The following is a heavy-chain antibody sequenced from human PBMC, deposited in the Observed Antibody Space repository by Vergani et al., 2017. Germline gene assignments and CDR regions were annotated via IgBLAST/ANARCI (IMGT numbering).Heavy chain of an antibody. V-gene: IGHV1-8*02. Sequence: QVQLVQSGAEVKKPGASVKVSCKASGYTFTSYDINWVRQATGQGLEWMGWMNPNSGTTGYAQKFQGRVTRTRNTSISTAYMELSSLRSEDTAVYYCARGQRQNYDFWSGYYSVYYYYYYMDVWGKGTTVTVSS. CDR2: MNPNSGTT. D-gene: IGHD3-3*01. J-gene: IGHJ6*03. CDR3: ARGQRQNYDFWSGYYSVYYYYYYMDV. CDR1: GYTFTSYD.